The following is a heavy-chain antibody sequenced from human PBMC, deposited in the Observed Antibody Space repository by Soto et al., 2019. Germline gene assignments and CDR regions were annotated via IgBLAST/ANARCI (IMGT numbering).Heavy chain of an antibody. CDR1: GFTFSSYG. V-gene: IGHV3-30*18. CDR3: ANDAGNNWFDP. Sequence: QAGGSLRLSCAASGFTFSSYGMHWVRQAPGKGLEWVAVISYDGSNKYYADSVKGRFTISRDNSKNTLYLQMNSLRAEDTAVYYCANDAGNNWFDPWGQGTMVTVYS. CDR2: ISYDGSNK. J-gene: IGHJ5*02.